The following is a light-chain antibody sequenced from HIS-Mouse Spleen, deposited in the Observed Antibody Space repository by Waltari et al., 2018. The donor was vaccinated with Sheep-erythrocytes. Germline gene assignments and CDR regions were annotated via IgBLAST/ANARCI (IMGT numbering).Light chain of an antibody. Sequence: QSALTQPAYVYGYAGLSITTCRTGTSSDVSGYNYASWYQQHPGKAPKLMIYDVSNRPSGVSNRFSGSKSGNTASLTISGLQAEDEADYYCSSYTSSSSVVFGGGTKLTVL. CDR1: SSDVSGYNY. CDR2: DVS. V-gene: IGLV2-14*03. CDR3: SSYTSSSSVV. J-gene: IGLJ2*01.